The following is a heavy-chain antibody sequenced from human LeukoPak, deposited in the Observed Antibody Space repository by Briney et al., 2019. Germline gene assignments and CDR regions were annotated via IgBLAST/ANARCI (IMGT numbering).Heavy chain of an antibody. Sequence: SVKVSCKASGGTFSSYVITWVRQAPGQGLEWMGRIIPILGIANYAQKFQGRVTITADKSTSTAYMELSSLRSEDTAVYYCARPLGGKYYYYGMDVWGQGTTVTVSS. J-gene: IGHJ6*02. V-gene: IGHV1-69*04. CDR1: GGTFSSYV. CDR2: IIPILGIA. CDR3: ARPLGGKYYYYGMDV. D-gene: IGHD4-23*01.